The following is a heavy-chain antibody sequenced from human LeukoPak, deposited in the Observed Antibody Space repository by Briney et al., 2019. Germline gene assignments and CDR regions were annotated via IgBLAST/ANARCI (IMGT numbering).Heavy chain of an antibody. J-gene: IGHJ5*02. CDR1: GYTFTRYY. V-gene: IGHV1-46*01. CDR2: INPSGGST. D-gene: IGHD7-27*01. Sequence: ASVKLSCKASGYTFTRYYMHWVRQAPGQGLEWMGIINPSGGSTSYAQKFQGRVTMTRDTSTSTVYMELSRLRSEDTAVYYCARVAPWGFWFDPWGQGTLVTVSS. CDR3: ARVAPWGFWFDP.